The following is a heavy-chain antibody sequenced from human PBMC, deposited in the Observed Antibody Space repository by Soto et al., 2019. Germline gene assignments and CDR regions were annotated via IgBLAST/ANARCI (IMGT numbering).Heavy chain of an antibody. Sequence: QVQLQESGPGLVKPSQTLSLTCTVSGGSISSGGYYWSWIRQHPGKGLEWIGYIYYSGSTYYNPSLTNRVTISVDTSKNHFSLKLSSVTAGDTAVYYCAREHNRLPTQPWGQGTLVAVSS. D-gene: IGHD1-1*01. J-gene: IGHJ5*02. CDR2: IYYSGST. V-gene: IGHV4-31*03. CDR1: GGSISSGGYY. CDR3: AREHNRLPTQP.